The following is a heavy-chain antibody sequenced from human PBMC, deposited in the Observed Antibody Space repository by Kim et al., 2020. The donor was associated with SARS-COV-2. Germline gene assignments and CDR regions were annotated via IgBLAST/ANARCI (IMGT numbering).Heavy chain of an antibody. V-gene: IGHV4-34*01. CDR2: INHSGST. J-gene: IGHJ3*01. Sequence: SETLSLTCAVYGGSFSGYYWSWIRQPPGKGLEWIGEINHSGSTTYNPSLKSRVTISVDTSKNQFSLKLSSVTAADTAVYYCARLRLAYCGGDCYSDHSQDAFDLWGQGTMVTVSS. CDR1: GGSFSGYY. CDR3: ARLRLAYCGGDCYSDHSQDAFDL. D-gene: IGHD2-21*02.